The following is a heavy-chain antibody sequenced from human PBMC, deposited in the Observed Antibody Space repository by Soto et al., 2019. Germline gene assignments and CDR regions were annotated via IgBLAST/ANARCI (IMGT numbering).Heavy chain of an antibody. CDR1: GYTLTELS. D-gene: IGHD3-16*01. CDR3: ETFAGRGSFVDH. CDR2: FDPEDGET. Sequence: ASVKVSCKVSGYTLTELSMHWVRQAPGKGLEWMGGFDPEDGETIYAQKFQGRVTMTEDTSTDTAYMELSSLRSEDTAVYYCETFAGRGSFVDHWGQGPLFSVT. V-gene: IGHV1-24*01. J-gene: IGHJ4*02.